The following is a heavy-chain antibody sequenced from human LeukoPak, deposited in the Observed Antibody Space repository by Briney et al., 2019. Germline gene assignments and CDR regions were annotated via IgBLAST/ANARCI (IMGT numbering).Heavy chain of an antibody. J-gene: IGHJ4*02. CDR3: ARDIRGSYYGGGDY. V-gene: IGHV1-2*02. CDR1: GYTFTGYY. Sequence: ASVKVSCKASGYTFTGYYMYWVRQAPGQGLEWMGWINPNSGGTNYAQKFQGRVTMTRDTSISTAYMELSRLRSDDTAVYYCARDIRGSYYGGGDYWGQGTLVTVSS. D-gene: IGHD1-26*01. CDR2: INPNSGGT.